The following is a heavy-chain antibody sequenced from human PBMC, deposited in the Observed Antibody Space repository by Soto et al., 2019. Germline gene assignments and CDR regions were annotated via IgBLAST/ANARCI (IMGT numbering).Heavy chain of an antibody. CDR3: ARGDATKIVVTTYYAMDV. Sequence: QVQLVQSGAEVKKPGSSVKVSCKASGGSLSNYGISWVRQAPGQGLEWMGAIIPVFGTATYSQKFQDRVTITAYESTTTVYMEVRSLTSEDTAVSYCARGDATKIVVTTYYAMDVWGQGTTVTVSS. CDR2: IIPVFGTA. CDR1: GGSLSNYG. V-gene: IGHV1-69*12. D-gene: IGHD3-22*01. J-gene: IGHJ6*02.